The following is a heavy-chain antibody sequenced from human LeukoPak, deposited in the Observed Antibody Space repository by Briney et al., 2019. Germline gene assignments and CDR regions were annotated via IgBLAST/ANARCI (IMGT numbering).Heavy chain of an antibody. V-gene: IGHV4-34*01. Sequence: PSETLSLTCAVYGGSFSGYYWSWIRQPPGKGLEWLGSIYYTGSTYYNPSLKSRVTVSVDTSKNQFSLKLNSVTAADTAVYYCVRHDLIGITGGNFDYWGQGTLVSVSS. J-gene: IGHJ4*02. CDR2: IYYTGST. CDR3: VRHDLIGITGGNFDY. CDR1: GGSFSGYY. D-gene: IGHD1-14*01.